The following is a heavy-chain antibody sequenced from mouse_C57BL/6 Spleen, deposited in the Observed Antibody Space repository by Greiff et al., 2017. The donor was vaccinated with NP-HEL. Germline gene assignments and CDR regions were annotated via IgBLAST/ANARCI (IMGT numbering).Heavy chain of an antibody. J-gene: IGHJ4*01. Sequence: VQLQQSGPGLVKPSQSLSLTCSVTGYSITSGYYWNWIRQFPGNKLEWMGYISYDGSNNYNPSRKNRITITPDTSKNQFFLKLNSGTTEDTATYYCARALSEGDAMDYWGQGTSVTVSS. V-gene: IGHV3-6*01. CDR2: ISYDGSN. CDR3: ARALSEGDAMDY. CDR1: GYSITSGYY.